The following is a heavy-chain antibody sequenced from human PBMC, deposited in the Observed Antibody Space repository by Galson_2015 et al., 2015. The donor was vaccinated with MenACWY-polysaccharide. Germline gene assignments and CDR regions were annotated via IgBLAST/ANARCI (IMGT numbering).Heavy chain of an antibody. J-gene: IGHJ6*02. CDR3: ARDYCSRTTCYGMDV. CDR1: GFTFSRYA. V-gene: IGHV3-30-3*01. D-gene: IGHD2-2*01. Sequence: SLRLSCAASGFTFSRYAMHWVRQPPGKGLEWVAVISYDATNKYYADSVKGRFTISRDNSKNTVDLQMNSLRAEDTAVYYCARDYCSRTTCYGMDVWGQGTTVTVSS. CDR2: ISYDATNK.